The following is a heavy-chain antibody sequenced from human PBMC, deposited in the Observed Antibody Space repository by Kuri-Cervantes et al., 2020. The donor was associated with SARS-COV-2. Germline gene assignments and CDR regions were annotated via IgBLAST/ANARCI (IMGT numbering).Heavy chain of an antibody. CDR1: GFTFSSYW. Sequence: GESLKSSCAASGFTFSSYWMSWVRQAPGKGLEWVSNIKQDGSEKYYVDSGKGRFTISRDNAKNALYLQMNSLRAEDTAVYYCARDRGIVVVPADIWFDPWGQGTLVTVSS. J-gene: IGHJ5*02. CDR3: ARDRGIVVVPADIWFDP. CDR2: IKQDGSEK. D-gene: IGHD2-2*01. V-gene: IGHV3-7*01.